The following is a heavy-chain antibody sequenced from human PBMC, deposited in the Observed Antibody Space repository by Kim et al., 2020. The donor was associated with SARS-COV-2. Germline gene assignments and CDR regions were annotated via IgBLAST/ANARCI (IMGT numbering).Heavy chain of an antibody. V-gene: IGHV1-69*13. CDR1: GGTFSSYA. Sequence: SVKVSCKASGGTFSSYAISWVRQAPGQGLEWMGGIIPIFGTANYAQKFQGRVTITADESTSTAYMELSSLRSEDTAVYYCLLNGYNDHFDYWGQGTLVTVSS. CDR3: LLNGYNDHFDY. D-gene: IGHD5-12*01. CDR2: IIPIFGTA. J-gene: IGHJ4*02.